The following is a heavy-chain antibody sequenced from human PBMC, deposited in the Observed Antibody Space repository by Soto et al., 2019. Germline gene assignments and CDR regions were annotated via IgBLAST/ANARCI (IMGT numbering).Heavy chain of an antibody. J-gene: IGHJ6*02. Sequence: APVKGSCKASGYTFTSYGISWVRQAPGQGLEWLGWISAYNGNTNYAQKLQGRVTMTTDTSTSTAYMELRSLRSDDTAVYYCARDSGRDDYGVVRYYYGMAVWGQGTTVTVSS. D-gene: IGHD4-17*01. V-gene: IGHV1-18*01. CDR2: ISAYNGNT. CDR1: GYTFTSYG. CDR3: ARDSGRDDYGVVRYYYGMAV.